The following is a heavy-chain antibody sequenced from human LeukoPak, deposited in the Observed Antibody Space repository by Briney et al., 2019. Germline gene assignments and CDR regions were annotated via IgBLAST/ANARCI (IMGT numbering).Heavy chain of an antibody. CDR2: INPNGGGT. V-gene: IGHV1-2*02. J-gene: IGHJ4*02. Sequence: ASVKVSCKASGYTFIAHYIQWVRQAPGQGLEWMGWINPNGGGTHYAQKFQGRVTMTRDTSISTVYMELSWLRSDDAAVYYCARDMEFRGNPHGSLDYWGQGSLVTVSS. D-gene: IGHD1-26*01. CDR3: ARDMEFRGNPHGSLDY. CDR1: GYTFIAHY.